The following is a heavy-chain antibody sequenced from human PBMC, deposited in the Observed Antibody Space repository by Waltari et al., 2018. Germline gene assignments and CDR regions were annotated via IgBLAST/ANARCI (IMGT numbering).Heavy chain of an antibody. J-gene: IGHJ5*02. D-gene: IGHD6-19*01. CDR1: GFTFSSYA. CDR2: ISGSGGRT. Sequence: EVQLVEYGGGLVQPGGSLRLSCAASGFTFSSYAMSWVRQAPGKGLEWVSAISGSGGRTYYADSGKGRFTIAIDKSKNTLYLQMNSLRAEDTAVYYCAKVQWLFTWVWFDPWGQGTLVTVSS. CDR3: AKVQWLFTWVWFDP. V-gene: IGHV3-23*04.